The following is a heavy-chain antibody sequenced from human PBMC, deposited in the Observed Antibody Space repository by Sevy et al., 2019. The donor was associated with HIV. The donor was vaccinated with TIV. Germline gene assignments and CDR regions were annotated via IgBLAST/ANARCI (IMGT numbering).Heavy chain of an antibody. CDR3: ATTPVNYYDSSGYPNDY. D-gene: IGHD3-22*01. CDR1: GFTFSSYG. J-gene: IGHJ4*02. Sequence: GGSLRLSCAASGFTFSSYGMHWVRQAPGKGLEWVAVISYDGSNKYYADSVKGRFTISRDNSKNTLYLQMNSLRAEDTAVYYCATTPVNYYDSSGYPNDYWGQGTLVTVSS. V-gene: IGHV3-30*03. CDR2: ISYDGSNK.